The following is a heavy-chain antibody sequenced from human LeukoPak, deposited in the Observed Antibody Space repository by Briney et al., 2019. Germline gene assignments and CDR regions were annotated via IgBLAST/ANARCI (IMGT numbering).Heavy chain of an antibody. V-gene: IGHV6-1*01. CDR3: AGDMSSCSSTSCYVDLDY. CDR1: GDSVSSNSAA. J-gene: IGHJ4*02. CDR2: TYYRSKWYN. Sequence: SQTLSLTCAISGDSVSSNSAAWNWIRQSPSRGLEWLGRTYYRSKWYNDYAVSVKSRITINPDTSKNQFSLQLNSVTPEDTAVYYCAGDMSSCSSTSCYVDLDYWGQGTLVTVSS. D-gene: IGHD2-2*01.